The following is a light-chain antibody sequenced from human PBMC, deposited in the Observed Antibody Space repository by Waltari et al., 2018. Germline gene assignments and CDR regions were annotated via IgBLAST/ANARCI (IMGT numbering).Light chain of an antibody. Sequence: SALTQPRSVSGSPGQSVTISCTGTTSDVGRYNYVSWYQHLPGKAPELLMFDVTQRPSGVPDRFSGSKSANTASLTISGLQPYDEADYYCCSFAGAYTWIFGGGTKVTVL. CDR1: TSDVGRYNY. CDR3: CSFAGAYTWI. V-gene: IGLV2-11*01. J-gene: IGLJ2*01. CDR2: DVT.